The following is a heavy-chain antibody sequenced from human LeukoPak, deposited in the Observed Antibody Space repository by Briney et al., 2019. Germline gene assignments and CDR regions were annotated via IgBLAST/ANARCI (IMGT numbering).Heavy chain of an antibody. D-gene: IGHD6-13*01. Sequence: ASVKVSCKASGYTFTNYDINWVRQATGQGLEWVGWMNPNSGNTGYAQKLQGRVKMTRNTSISTAYMELSSLTSEDTAVYYCARNGQQVRYFQHWGQGTLVTVSS. J-gene: IGHJ1*01. CDR2: MNPNSGNT. V-gene: IGHV1-8*01. CDR1: GYTFTNYD. CDR3: ARNGQQVRYFQH.